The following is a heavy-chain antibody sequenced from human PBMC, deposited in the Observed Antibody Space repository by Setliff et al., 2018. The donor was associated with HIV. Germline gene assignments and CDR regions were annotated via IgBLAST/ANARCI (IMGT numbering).Heavy chain of an antibody. CDR1: GASILSSGGYF. CDR2: VYFLGNT. Sequence: SETLSLTCTVSGASILSSGGYFWGWIRQPPGRGLEWLGTVYFLGNTYLNPSLKSRVAVSVDTSKNRLSLRVTSVTAADTAVYYCANSLLRGSRYAFDIWGQGTMVTVSS. D-gene: IGHD3-10*01. CDR3: ANSLLRGSRYAFDI. V-gene: IGHV4-39*01. J-gene: IGHJ3*02.